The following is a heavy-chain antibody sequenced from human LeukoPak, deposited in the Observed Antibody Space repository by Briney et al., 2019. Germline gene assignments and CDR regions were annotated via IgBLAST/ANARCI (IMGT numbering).Heavy chain of an antibody. D-gene: IGHD4-23*01. Sequence: GGSLRLSCAASGFTFSSSWMHWVRQAPGKGLVWVSRINSYGSSISYADSVKGRFTISRDNAKNTLYLQMNSLRAEDTAVYYCARDYDYGGNWFDPWGQGTLVTVSS. J-gene: IGHJ5*02. CDR3: ARDYDYGGNWFDP. CDR1: GFTFSSSW. V-gene: IGHV3-74*01. CDR2: INSYGSSI.